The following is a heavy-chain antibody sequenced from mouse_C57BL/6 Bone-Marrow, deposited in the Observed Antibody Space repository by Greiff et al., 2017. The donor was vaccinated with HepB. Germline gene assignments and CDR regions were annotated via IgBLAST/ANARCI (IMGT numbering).Heavy chain of an antibody. J-gene: IGHJ2*01. V-gene: IGHV14-2*01. Sequence: VQLKESGAELVKPGASVKLSCTASGFNIKDYYMHWVKQRTEQGLEWIGRIDPEDGETKYAPKFQGKATITADTSSNTAYLQLSSLTSEDTAVYYCARAGFYDTTTPGLLDYWGQGTTLTVSS. D-gene: IGHD2-12*01. CDR3: ARAGFYDTTTPGLLDY. CDR1: GFNIKDYY. CDR2: IDPEDGET.